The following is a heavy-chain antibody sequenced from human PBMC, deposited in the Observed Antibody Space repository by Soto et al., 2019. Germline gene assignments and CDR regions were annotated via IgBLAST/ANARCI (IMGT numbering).Heavy chain of an antibody. V-gene: IGHV3-9*01. J-gene: IGHJ3*02. CDR1: GFTFDDYA. D-gene: IGHD4-17*01. CDR3: AKGMTTVTTYDAFDI. CDR2: ISWNSGSV. Sequence: GGSLRLSXAASGFTFDDYAMHWVRQAPGKGLEWVSGISWNSGSVGYADPVKGRFTISRDNAKNSLYLQMNSLRAEDTALYYCAKGMTTVTTYDAFDIWGQGTMVTVSS.